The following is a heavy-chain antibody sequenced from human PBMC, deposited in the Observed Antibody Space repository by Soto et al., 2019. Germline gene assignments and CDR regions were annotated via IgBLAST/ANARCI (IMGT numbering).Heavy chain of an antibody. J-gene: IGHJ5*02. CDR2: ICHSGST. CDR3: ARVPDR. CDR1: GCSISSGGYS. V-gene: IGHV4-30-2*01. Sequence: PSETLSLTCAASGCSISSGGYSWSWIRQPPGKGLEWIGYICHSGSTYYNPSLKSRVTISVDRSKNQFSLKLSSVTAADTAVYYCARVPDRWGQG. D-gene: IGHD2-2*01.